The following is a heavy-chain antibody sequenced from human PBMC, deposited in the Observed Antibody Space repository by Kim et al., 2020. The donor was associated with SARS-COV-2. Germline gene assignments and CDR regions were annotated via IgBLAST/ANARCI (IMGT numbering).Heavy chain of an antibody. J-gene: IGHJ1*01. CDR1: GYTFTSYA. CDR2: INAGNGNT. D-gene: IGHD6-19*01. CDR3: ARAVRPKQWLGIYFQH. Sequence: ASVKVSCKASGYTFTSYAMHWVRQAPGQRLEWMGWINAGNGNTKYSQKFQGRVTITRDTSASTAYMELSSLRSEDTAVYYCARAVRPKQWLGIYFQHWGQGTLVTVSS. V-gene: IGHV1-3*01.